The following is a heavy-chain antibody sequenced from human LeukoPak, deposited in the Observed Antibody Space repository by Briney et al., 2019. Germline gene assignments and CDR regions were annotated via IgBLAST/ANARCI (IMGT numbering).Heavy chain of an antibody. V-gene: IGHV4-59*11. CDR1: GGSISSHY. D-gene: IGHD5-24*01. CDR3: ARDGYNYALDY. J-gene: IGHJ4*02. CDR2: IYYSGST. Sequence: SETLSLTCTFSGGSISSHYWSWIRQPPGKGLEWIGYIYYSGSTNYNPSLKSRVTISVDTSKNQFSLKLSSVTAADTAVYYCARDGYNYALDYWGQGTLVTVSS.